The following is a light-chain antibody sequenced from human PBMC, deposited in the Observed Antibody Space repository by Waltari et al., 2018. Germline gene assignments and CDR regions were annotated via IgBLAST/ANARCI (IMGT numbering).Light chain of an antibody. Sequence: IMLTQSPGTLSLSPVHRATLSCMASQSISRYLAWYQQKPCQAPRLLIYGASTRAAGSPDRFSGSGSGTDFSLTISGLEPEDSAVYYCQHHFRLPATFGQGTKVEIK. CDR1: QSISRY. J-gene: IGKJ1*01. CDR3: QHHFRLPAT. V-gene: IGKV3-20*01. CDR2: GAS.